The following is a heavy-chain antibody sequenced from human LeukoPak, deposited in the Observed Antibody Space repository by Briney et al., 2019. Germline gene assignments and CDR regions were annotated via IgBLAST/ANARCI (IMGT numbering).Heavy chain of an antibody. V-gene: IGHV4-34*01. Sequence: SETLSLTCTVSGGSISSYYWSWIRQPPGKGLEWIGEINHSGSTNYNPSLKSRVTISVDTSKNQFSLKLSSVTAADTAVYYCARERLWFGEFGFDYWGQGTLVTVSS. CDR3: ARERLWFGEFGFDY. CDR2: INHSGST. J-gene: IGHJ4*02. D-gene: IGHD3-10*01. CDR1: GGSISSYY.